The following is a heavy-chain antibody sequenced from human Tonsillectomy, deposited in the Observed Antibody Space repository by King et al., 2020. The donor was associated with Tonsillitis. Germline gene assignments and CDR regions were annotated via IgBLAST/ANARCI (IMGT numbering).Heavy chain of an antibody. CDR1: GGTFSSYA. V-gene: IGHV1-69*04. CDR2: IIPILGIA. CDR3: ARDRPRHYYDSSGYYSRYFDL. D-gene: IGHD3-22*01. J-gene: IGHJ2*01. Sequence: VQLVQSGAEVKKPGSSVKVSCKASGGTFSSYAISWVRQAPGQRLEWMGRIIPILGIANYAQKFQGRVTITADKSTSTAYMELSSLRSEDTAVYYCARDRPRHYYDSSGYYSRYFDLWGRGTLVTVSS.